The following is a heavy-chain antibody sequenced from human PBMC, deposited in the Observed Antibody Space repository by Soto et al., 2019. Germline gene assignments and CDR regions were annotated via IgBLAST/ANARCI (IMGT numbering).Heavy chain of an antibody. CDR1: GGSISSGNFY. Sequence: VQLQESGPGLVRPSETLSLTCTVSGGSISSGNFYWSWIRQPPGKGMEWIGYIYFSGSTSYSPSLKSRLKISLNTSNNQFSLKLTSVTAAETAVYYCAHDSHGGNTYFDLWGQGALVTVSS. D-gene: IGHD1-26*01. J-gene: IGHJ4*02. CDR3: AHDSHGGNTYFDL. CDR2: IYFSGST. V-gene: IGHV4-30-4*01.